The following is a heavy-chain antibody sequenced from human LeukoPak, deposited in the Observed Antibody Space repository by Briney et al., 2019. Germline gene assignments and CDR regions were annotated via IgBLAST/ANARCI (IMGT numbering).Heavy chain of an antibody. J-gene: IGHJ4*02. CDR2: ISPNSGGT. CDR3: ARDDCSSTSCYSLDY. D-gene: IGHD2-2*01. CDR1: GYTFTGYY. V-gene: IGHV1-2*02. Sequence: GASVKVSCKASGYTFTGYYMHWVRQAPGQGLEWMGWISPNSGGTNYAQKFQGRVTMTRDTSISTAYMELSRLRSDDTAVYYCARDDCSSTSCYSLDYWGQGTLVTVSS.